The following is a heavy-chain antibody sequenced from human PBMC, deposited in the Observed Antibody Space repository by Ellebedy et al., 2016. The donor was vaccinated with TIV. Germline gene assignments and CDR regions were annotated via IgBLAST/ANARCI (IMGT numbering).Heavy chain of an antibody. Sequence: SETLSPTXTVSGYSISSGYYWGWIRQPPGKGLEWIGSIYHSGSTYYNPSLKSRVTISVDTSKNQFSLKLSSVTAADTAVYYCARGDTYFDYWGQGTPVTVSS. CDR2: IYHSGST. D-gene: IGHD5-18*01. CDR1: GYSISSGYY. J-gene: IGHJ4*02. V-gene: IGHV4-38-2*02. CDR3: ARGDTYFDY.